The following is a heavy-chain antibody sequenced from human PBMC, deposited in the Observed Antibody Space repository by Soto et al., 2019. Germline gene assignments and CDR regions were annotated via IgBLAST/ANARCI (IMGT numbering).Heavy chain of an antibody. Sequence: PGGSLRLSCAASRFTFSYYAMHWIRQAPGKGLEWMAVILSDGSKQYYAESVKGRFTISRDNSKSTLYLQMNSLRVEDTAVYYCVRTIILAGPDALDLRGKGTFVTVPS. CDR2: ILSDGSKQ. J-gene: IGHJ3*01. CDR3: VRTIILAGPDALDL. D-gene: IGHD6-19*01. V-gene: IGHV3-30-3*01. CDR1: RFTFSYYA.